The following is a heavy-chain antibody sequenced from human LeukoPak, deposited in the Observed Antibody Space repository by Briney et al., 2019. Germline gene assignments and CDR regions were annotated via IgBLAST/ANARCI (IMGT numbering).Heavy chain of an antibody. CDR2: ISGRSTYI. D-gene: IGHD3-10*01. Sequence: GGSLRLSCVASGLTFSSSSMNWVRQAPGKGLEWVSFISGRSTYIYYADSVKGRFTISRDNAKNSLYLQMNSLRGEDTAVYYCARDTSGSYSITYFDYWGQGTLVTVSS. J-gene: IGHJ4*02. V-gene: IGHV3-21*01. CDR3: ARDTSGSYSITYFDY. CDR1: GLTFSSSS.